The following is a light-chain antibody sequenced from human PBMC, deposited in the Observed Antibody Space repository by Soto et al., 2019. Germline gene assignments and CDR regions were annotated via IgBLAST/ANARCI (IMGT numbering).Light chain of an antibody. V-gene: IGLV2-8*01. CDR2: EVS. CDR3: SSYAGNNQV. CDR1: SRDVGGYNY. J-gene: IGLJ3*02. Sequence: QSALTQPPSASGSPGQSVAISCTGTSRDVGGYNYVSWYQQHPGKAPKLIIYEVSQRPSGVPDRCSSSKSGNTASLTVSGLQAEDEANYYCSSYAGNNQVFGGGTKLTVL.